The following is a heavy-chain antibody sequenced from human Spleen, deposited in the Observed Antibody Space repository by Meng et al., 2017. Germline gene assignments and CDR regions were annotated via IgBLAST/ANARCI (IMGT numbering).Heavy chain of an antibody. D-gene: IGHD3-10*01. V-gene: IGHV1-3*01. CDR3: ARVPEYYGSGSLIWFDP. Sequence: QFQLFHPWAVLQKPGASVKLSCKASVYTFSSYAMLWVRQAPGQRLEWMGWINAGNGNTEYSQKFQGRVTITRDTSASTAYMGLSSLRSEDTAVYYCARVPEYYGSGSLIWFDPWGQGTLVTVSS. CDR2: INAGNGNT. CDR1: VYTFSSYA. J-gene: IGHJ5*02.